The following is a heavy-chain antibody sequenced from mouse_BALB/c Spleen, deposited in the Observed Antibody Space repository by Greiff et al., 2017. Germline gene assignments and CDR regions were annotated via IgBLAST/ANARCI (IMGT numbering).Heavy chain of an antibody. Sequence: QVQLKQPGAELVKPGAPVKLSCKASGYTFTSYWMNWVKQRPGRGLEWIGRIDPSDSETHYNQKFKDKATLTVDKSSSTAYIQLSSLTSEDSAVYYCARYYGPSYWYFDVWGAGTTVTVSS. CDR1: GYTFTSYW. CDR3: ARYYGPSYWYFDV. J-gene: IGHJ1*01. D-gene: IGHD1-2*01. CDR2: IDPSDSET. V-gene: IGHV1-69*02.